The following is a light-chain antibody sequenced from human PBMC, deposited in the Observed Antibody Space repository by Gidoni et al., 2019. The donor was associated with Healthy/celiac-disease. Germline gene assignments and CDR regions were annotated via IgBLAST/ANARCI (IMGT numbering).Light chain of an antibody. CDR1: QSISSY. Sequence: DIQMTQSPSSLSASVGDRVTITCRASQSISSYLHWYQQKPGKAPKLLIYAASSLQSGVPSRFSSSRAGAEFTLTISSLQPEEFATYYYQQSYSTPLYTFGQGTKLEIK. J-gene: IGKJ2*01. V-gene: IGKV1-39*01. CDR3: QQSYSTPLYT. CDR2: AAS.